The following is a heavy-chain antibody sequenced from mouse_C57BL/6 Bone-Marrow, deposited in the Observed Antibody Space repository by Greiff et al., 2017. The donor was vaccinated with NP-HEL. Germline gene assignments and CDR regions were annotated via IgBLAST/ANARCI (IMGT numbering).Heavy chain of an antibody. CDR1: GFPITSGYY. J-gene: IGHJ1*03. D-gene: IGHD2-4*01. CDR2: ITHSGET. CDR3: AGDSPPYYDYDGYWYFDV. V-gene: IGHV12-3*01. Sequence: QVQLQQSGPGLVKPSQSLFLTCSITGFPITSGYYWIWIRQSPGKPLEWMGYITHSGETFYNPSLQSPISITRETSKNQFFLQLNSVTTEDTAMYYCAGDSPPYYDYDGYWYFDVWGTGTTVTVSS.